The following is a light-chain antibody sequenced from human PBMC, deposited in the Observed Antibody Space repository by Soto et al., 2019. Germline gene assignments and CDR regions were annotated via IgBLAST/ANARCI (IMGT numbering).Light chain of an antibody. Sequence: DIQMTQSPSTLSASIGDRVTITCRSGQTVDTCLAWYQQKPGKAPKFLIYGASSLQSGVPSRFIGSGSGTDFTLTISSLQPEDFATYYCQQSYSTPITFGQGTRLEI. CDR3: QQSYSTPIT. CDR2: GAS. J-gene: IGKJ5*01. V-gene: IGKV1-39*01. CDR1: QTVDTC.